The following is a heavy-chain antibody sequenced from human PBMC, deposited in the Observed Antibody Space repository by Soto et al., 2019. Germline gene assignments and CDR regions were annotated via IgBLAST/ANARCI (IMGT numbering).Heavy chain of an antibody. CDR1: GFTFSSYG. Sequence: GGSLRLSCAASGFTFSSYGMHWVRQAPGKGLEWVAVISYDGSNKYYADSVKGRFTISRDNSKNTLYLQMNSLRAEDTAVYYCAKDRTSNYGDYYFDYWGQGTLVTVSS. V-gene: IGHV3-30*18. CDR2: ISYDGSNK. CDR3: AKDRTSNYGDYYFDY. D-gene: IGHD4-17*01. J-gene: IGHJ4*02.